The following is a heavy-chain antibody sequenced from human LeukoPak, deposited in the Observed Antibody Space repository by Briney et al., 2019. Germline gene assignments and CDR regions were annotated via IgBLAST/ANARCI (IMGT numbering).Heavy chain of an antibody. CDR2: IIPILGIA. J-gene: IGHJ4*02. V-gene: IGHV1-69*04. D-gene: IGHD6-13*01. CDR1: GGTFSSYA. CDR3: ARVGEAAAGRLTTTPPDY. Sequence: SVKVSCKASGGTFSSYAISWVRQAPGQGLEWMGRIIPILGIANYAQKFQGRVTITADKSTSTAYMELSSLRSEDTAVYYCARVGEAAAGRLTTTPPDYWGQGTLVTVSS.